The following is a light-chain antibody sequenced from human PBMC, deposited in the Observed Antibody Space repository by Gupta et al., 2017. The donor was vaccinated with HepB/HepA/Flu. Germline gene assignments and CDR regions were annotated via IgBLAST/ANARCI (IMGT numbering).Light chain of an antibody. CDR1: QSISSY. V-gene: IGKV1-39*01. J-gene: IGKJ5*01. Sequence: DIQMTQSPSSLSASVGDRVTITCRASQSISSYLNWYQQKPGKAPKLLIYAASSLQSGVPSRFSGSGYGTDFTLTISSRQPEDFAPYYCQQTDCNQSPTFGQGTRLEIK. CDR2: AAS. CDR3: QQTDCNQSPT.